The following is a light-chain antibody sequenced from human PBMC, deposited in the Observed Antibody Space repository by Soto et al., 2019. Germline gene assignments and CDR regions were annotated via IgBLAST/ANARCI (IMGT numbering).Light chain of an antibody. CDR1: QSVSSNY. CDR3: HQYSRSPRT. CDR2: GAS. Sequence: EIVLTQSPGTLSLSPGEGATLSCRASQSVSSNYLAWYQQKPGQPPRLLIYGASSRATGIPDRFSGSGSGTDFTLTISRLEPEDFAVYYCHQYSRSPRTFDQGTKVEIK. V-gene: IGKV3-20*01. J-gene: IGKJ1*01.